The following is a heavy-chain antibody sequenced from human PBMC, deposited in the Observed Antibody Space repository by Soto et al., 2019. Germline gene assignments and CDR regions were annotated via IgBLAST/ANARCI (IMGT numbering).Heavy chain of an antibody. V-gene: IGHV1-69*12. CDR3: AGDSCCSTPNCDYGMDV. D-gene: IGHD2-15*01. CDR2: IIPIFGTA. CDR1: GGTFSSYA. Sequence: QVQLVQTGAEVKKPGSSVKVSCKASGGTFSSYAISWVRQAPGQGLEWMGGIIPIFGTANYAQKFQGKVTMTADESTSTAYMELSSLRAEDTGVDYCAGDSCCSTPNCDYGMDVWGQVTTVTVAS. J-gene: IGHJ6*01.